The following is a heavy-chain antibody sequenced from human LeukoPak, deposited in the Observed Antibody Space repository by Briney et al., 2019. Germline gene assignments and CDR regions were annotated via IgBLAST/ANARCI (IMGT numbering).Heavy chain of an antibody. Sequence: SVKVSCKASGGTFSSYAISWVRQAPGQGLEWMGGIIPIFGTANYAQKFQGRVTITADKSTSTAYMELSSLRSEDTAVYYCAREIWGGNRHNDAFDIWGQGTMVTVSS. J-gene: IGHJ3*02. D-gene: IGHD3-16*01. CDR2: IIPIFGTA. CDR1: GGTFSSYA. V-gene: IGHV1-69*06. CDR3: AREIWGGNRHNDAFDI.